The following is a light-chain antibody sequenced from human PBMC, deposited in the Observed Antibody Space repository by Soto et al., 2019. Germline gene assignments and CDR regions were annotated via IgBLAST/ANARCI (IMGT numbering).Light chain of an antibody. V-gene: IGKV3-20*01. Sequence: EIVLTQSPGTLSLSPGERATLSCRASQSVSSSYLAWYQQKPGQAPRLLIYGASSMATDIPDRFSGSGSGTAFTLTISRLEPEDFAVYYCHQYDSSPLTFGGGTKVEIK. CDR2: GAS. J-gene: IGKJ4*01. CDR1: QSVSSSY. CDR3: HQYDSSPLT.